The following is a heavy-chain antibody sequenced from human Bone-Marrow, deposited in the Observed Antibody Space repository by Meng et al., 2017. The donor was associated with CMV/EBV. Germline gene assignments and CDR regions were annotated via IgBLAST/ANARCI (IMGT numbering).Heavy chain of an antibody. CDR1: GGSISSGDYY. CDR2: IYYSGST. CDR3: ARESAETKFVAAASSFDP. V-gene: IGHV4-30-4*08. J-gene: IGHJ5*02. D-gene: IGHD6-13*01. Sequence: SETLSLTCTVSGGSISSGDYYWSWIRQPPGKGLEWIGYIYYSGSTYYNPSLKSRVTITVDTSKNQFSLKLSSVTAADTAVYYCARESAETKFVAAASSFDPWGQGTLVTVSS.